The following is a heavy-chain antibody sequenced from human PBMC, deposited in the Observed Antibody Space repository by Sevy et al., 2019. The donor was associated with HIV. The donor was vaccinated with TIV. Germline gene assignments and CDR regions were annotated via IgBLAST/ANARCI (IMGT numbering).Heavy chain of an antibody. CDR1: GFTFSSYE. CDR2: ISSSGSTI. J-gene: IGHJ6*02. Sequence: GGSLRLSCAASGFTFSSYEINWVRQAPGKGLEWVSYISSSGSTIYYADSVKGRFTISRDNAKNSLYLQMNSLRAEDTAVYYCAREGGRDIVVVVAATPKYYYYGMDVWGQGTTVTVSS. CDR3: AREGGRDIVVVVAATPKYYYYGMDV. V-gene: IGHV3-48*03. D-gene: IGHD2-15*01.